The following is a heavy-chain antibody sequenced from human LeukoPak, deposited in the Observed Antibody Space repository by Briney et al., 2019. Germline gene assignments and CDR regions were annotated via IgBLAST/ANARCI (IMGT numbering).Heavy chain of an antibody. Sequence: GGSLRLSCAASGVTFSSDGMHWVREAPGKGLEWVAVIRYDGSNKYYADSVKGRFTISRDNSKNTLYLQMNSLRAEDTAVYYCAKDLEVATGPARWGQGTLVTVSS. J-gene: IGHJ4*02. D-gene: IGHD5-24*01. CDR1: GVTFSSDG. CDR3: AKDLEVATGPAR. V-gene: IGHV3-30*02. CDR2: IRYDGSNK.